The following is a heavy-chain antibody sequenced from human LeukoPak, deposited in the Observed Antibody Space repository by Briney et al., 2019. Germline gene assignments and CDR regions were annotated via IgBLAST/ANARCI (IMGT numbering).Heavy chain of an antibody. CDR1: GGTFISYA. J-gene: IGHJ6*02. Sequence: SVKVSCKASGGTFISYAISWVRQAPGQGLEWMGGIIPIFGTANYAQKFQGRVTITADESTSTAYMELSSLRSEDTAVYYCARDRSIAAAGTVRSGMDVWGQGTTVTVSS. D-gene: IGHD6-13*01. CDR3: ARDRSIAAAGTVRSGMDV. V-gene: IGHV1-69*13. CDR2: IIPIFGTA.